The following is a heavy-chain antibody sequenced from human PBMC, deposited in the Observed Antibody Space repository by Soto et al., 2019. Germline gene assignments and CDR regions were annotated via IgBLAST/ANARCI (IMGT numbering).Heavy chain of an antibody. Sequence: SETLSLTCTVSGGSLSSYYWTWIRQSPGKGLEWIGYVYFSGNTNYNPSLKSRVTISIDKSKNQFSLRLASVTAADTAFYYCGSVRPSGYVLSWGRGTLVTVSS. CDR1: GGSLSSYY. J-gene: IGHJ5*02. CDR2: VYFSGNT. CDR3: GSVRPSGYVLS. V-gene: IGHV4-59*01. D-gene: IGHD6-25*01.